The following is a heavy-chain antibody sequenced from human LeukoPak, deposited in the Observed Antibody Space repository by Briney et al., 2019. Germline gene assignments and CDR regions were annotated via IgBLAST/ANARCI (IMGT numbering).Heavy chain of an antibody. CDR2: INSSSSTI. Sequence: GGSLRLSCAASGFTFSSYAMSWVRQAPGKGLEWVSYINSSSSTIYYADSVKGRFTISRDNAKNSLYLQMNSLRAEDTAVYCCAIMGSSGLTKYWGQGTLVTVSS. J-gene: IGHJ4*02. CDR1: GFTFSSYA. CDR3: AIMGSSGLTKY. V-gene: IGHV3-48*04. D-gene: IGHD1-26*01.